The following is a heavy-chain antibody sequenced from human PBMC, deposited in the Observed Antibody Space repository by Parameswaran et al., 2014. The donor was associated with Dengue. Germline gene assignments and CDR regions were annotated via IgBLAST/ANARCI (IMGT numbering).Heavy chain of an antibody. CDR3: ARESRYQLLSSAFDI. D-gene: IGHD2-2*01. Sequence: WIRQPPGKGLEWVAVISYDGSNKYYADSVKGRFTISRDNSKNTLYLQMNSLRAEDTAVYYCARESRYQLLSSAFDIWGQGTMVTVSS. CDR2: ISYDGSNK. J-gene: IGHJ3*02. V-gene: IGHV3-30-3*01.